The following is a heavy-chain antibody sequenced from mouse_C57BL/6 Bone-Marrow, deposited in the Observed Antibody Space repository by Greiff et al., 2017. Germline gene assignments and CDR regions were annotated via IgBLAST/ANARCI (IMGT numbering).Heavy chain of an antibody. CDR2: ISSGGDYF. J-gene: IGHJ2*01. D-gene: IGHD4-1*01. CDR3: TRVLLGFDY. V-gene: IGHV5-9-1*02. CDR1: GFTFSSYA. Sequence: EVQRVESGEGLVKPGGSLKLSCAASGFTFSSYAMSWVRQTPEKRLEWVAYISSGGDYFYYADTVKGRFTSSRDNARNTLYLQMSSLKSEDTAMYYCTRVLLGFDYWGQGTTLTVSS.